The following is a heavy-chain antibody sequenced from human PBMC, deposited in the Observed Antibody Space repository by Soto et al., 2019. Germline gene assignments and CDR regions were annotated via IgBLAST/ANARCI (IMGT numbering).Heavy chain of an antibody. V-gene: IGHV1-69*06. CDR1: GGTLRTNA. J-gene: IGHJ6*02. CDR3: ASGAFVAGLYNAMDA. D-gene: IGHD6-19*01. Sequence: QVQLVQSGAEVKKPGSSVKVSCKASGGTLRTNAISWVRQAPGQGLEWMGAIIPMFGSPKYAQNFQGRVTITADNPTSTIYMEMISLTSADTAVYYCASGAFVAGLYNAMDAWGQGTTVAVTS. CDR2: IIPMFGSP.